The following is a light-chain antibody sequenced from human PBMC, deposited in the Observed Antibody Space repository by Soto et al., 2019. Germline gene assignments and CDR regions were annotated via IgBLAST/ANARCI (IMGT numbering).Light chain of an antibody. J-gene: IGKJ1*01. CDR2: DAS. V-gene: IGKV1-5*01. CDR3: HQYKSWT. Sequence: DIQMTQSPSTLSASVGDRVTITCRASQSISSWLAWYQQKPGKAPKLLIYDASSLESGVPSRFSGSGSGTEFNLTISSLQPDDVATYYCHQYKSWTFGQGTKVEIK. CDR1: QSISSW.